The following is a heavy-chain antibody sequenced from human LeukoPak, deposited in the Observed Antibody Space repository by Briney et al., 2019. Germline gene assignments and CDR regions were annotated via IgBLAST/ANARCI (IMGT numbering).Heavy chain of an antibody. D-gene: IGHD6-13*01. CDR2: ISSSSSYT. CDR3: ARRVRGQQLVQYFDY. J-gene: IGHJ4*02. Sequence: PGGSLRLSCAASGFTFSDYYMSWIRQAPGKGLEWVSYISSSSSYTNYADSVKGRFNISRDNAKNSLYLQMNSLRAEDTAVYYCARRVRGQQLVQYFDYWGQGTLVTVSS. V-gene: IGHV3-11*03. CDR1: GFTFSDYY.